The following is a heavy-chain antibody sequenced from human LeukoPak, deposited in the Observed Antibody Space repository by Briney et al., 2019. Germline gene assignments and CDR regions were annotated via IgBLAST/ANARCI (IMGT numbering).Heavy chain of an antibody. CDR3: ARDSSFKIAAAGI. J-gene: IGHJ4*02. CDR2: ISYDGSNK. D-gene: IGHD6-13*01. CDR1: GFIFSTSG. V-gene: IGHV3-30*19. Sequence: GGSLRLSCATFGFIFSTSGIHWVRQAPGKGLEWVAVISYDGSNKYYADSVKGRFTISRDNSKNTLYLQMNSLRAEDTAVYYCARDSSFKIAAAGIWGQGTLVTVSS.